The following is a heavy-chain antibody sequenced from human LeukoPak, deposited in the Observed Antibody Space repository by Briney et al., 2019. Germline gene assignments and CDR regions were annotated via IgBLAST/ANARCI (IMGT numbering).Heavy chain of an antibody. CDR1: GGSLGSTSYY. CDR2: MYYSGST. J-gene: IGHJ6*03. D-gene: IGHD3-22*01. V-gene: IGHV4-39*01. Sequence: SETLSLTCTVSGGSLGSTSYYWGWIRRPPGKGLEWIGTMYYSGSTYYNPSLKSRVTISVDRSKNQFSLKVSSVTAADTAVYYCARHSPDYYDSSGYRYYYYYMDVWGKGTTVTVSS. CDR3: ARHSPDYYDSSGYRYYYYYMDV.